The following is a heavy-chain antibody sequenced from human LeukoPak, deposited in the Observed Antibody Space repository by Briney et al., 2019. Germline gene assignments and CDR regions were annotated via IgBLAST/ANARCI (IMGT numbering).Heavy chain of an antibody. CDR3: AKDSSGPAF. D-gene: IGHD6-19*01. V-gene: IGHV3-53*01. CDR2: IYSSGGT. Sequence: HPGGCLRLSCAASGFTFSNTYMSWVRQAPGKGLEWVSVIYSSGGTFYSESVKGRFTISRDYSKNTLYLQMNSLRVDDTAVYYCAKDSSGPAFWGQGALVAVSS. CDR1: GFTFSNTY. J-gene: IGHJ4*02.